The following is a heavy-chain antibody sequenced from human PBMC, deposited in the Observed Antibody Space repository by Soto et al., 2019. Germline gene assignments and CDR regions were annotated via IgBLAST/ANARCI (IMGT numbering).Heavy chain of an antibody. CDR1: GYTFTSYG. J-gene: IGHJ6*02. V-gene: IGHV1-18*01. CDR3: ARDLITMVRGVTDYYYGMDV. CDR2: ISAYNGNT. D-gene: IGHD3-10*01. Sequence: ASVKVSCKASGYTFTSYGISWVRQAPGQGLEWMGWISAYNGNTNYAQKLQGRVTMTTDTSTSTAYMELRSLRSDDTAVYYCARDLITMVRGVTDYYYGMDVWGQGTTVTGSS.